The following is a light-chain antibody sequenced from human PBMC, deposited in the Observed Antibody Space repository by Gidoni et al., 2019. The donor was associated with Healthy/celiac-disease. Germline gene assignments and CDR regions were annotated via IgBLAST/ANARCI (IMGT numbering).Light chain of an antibody. J-gene: IGKJ3*01. V-gene: IGKV2-28*01. CDR1: QSLLHSNGYNY. CDR2: LGS. Sequence: IVMTQSPLPLAVTPGEPASISCTSSQSLLHSNGYNYLDWYLQKPGQSPQLLIYLGSNRASGVPDRFSGSGSGTDFTLKISRVEAEDVAVYYCMQALQTPFTFGPGTKVDIK. CDR3: MQALQTPFT.